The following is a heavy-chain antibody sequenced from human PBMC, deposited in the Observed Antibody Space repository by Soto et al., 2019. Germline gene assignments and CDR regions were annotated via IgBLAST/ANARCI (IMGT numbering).Heavy chain of an antibody. V-gene: IGHV3-49*04. J-gene: IGHJ5*02. CDR1: GFKFGDYA. CDR2: IRNNGYGGTA. D-gene: IGHD3-22*01. CDR3: IRGSFGYYGP. Sequence: GGSLRLSFAASGFKFGDYAMTRVRQAPGKGLEWVGFIRNNGYGGTANYAASVKGRFTISRDDSKTNAYLQMNSLKTEDTAVYYCIRGSFGYYGPWGQGTRVTVSS.